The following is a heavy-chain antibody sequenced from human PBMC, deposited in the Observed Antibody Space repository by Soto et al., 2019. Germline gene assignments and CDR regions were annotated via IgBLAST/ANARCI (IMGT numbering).Heavy chain of an antibody. J-gene: IGHJ6*02. CDR2: ILHSGNS. CDR1: GSSMSSYY. V-gene: IGHV4-38-2*02. CDR3: AREDDGMDV. Sequence: SETLSLTCAVSGSSMSSYYWGWVRQPPGKGLEWIGSILHSGNSYYNPSLKSRVILSVDTSKNQFSLNLTSAIAADTAVYYCAREDDGMDVWGQGTTVTVSS.